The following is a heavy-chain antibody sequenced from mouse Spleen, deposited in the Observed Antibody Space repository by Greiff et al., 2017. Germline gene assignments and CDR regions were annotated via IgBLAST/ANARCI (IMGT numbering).Heavy chain of an antibody. D-gene: IGHD1-2*01. Sequence: DVMLVESGGGLVKLGGSLKLSCAASGFTFSSYAMSWVRQTPEKRLEWVATISSGGGNTYYPDSVKGRFTISRDNAKNTLYLQMSSLKSEDTAMYYCARHYYGEDYFDYWGQGTTLTVSS. J-gene: IGHJ2*01. CDR1: GFTFSSYA. V-gene: IGHV5-9*01. CDR2: ISSGGGNT. CDR3: ARHYYGEDYFDY.